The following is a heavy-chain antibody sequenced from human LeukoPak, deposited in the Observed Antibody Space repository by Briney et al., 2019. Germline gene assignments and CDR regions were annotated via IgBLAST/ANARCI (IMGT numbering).Heavy chain of an antibody. CDR1: GXTFSGYA. J-gene: IGHJ4*02. CDR3: AKGMVRGVIPDY. Sequence: GGSLRLSCAASGXTFSGYAMSWVRQAPGKGLEWVSAISGGGVSTYYADSIKGRFTISRDDSKNTLYLQMDSLRAEDTAVYYYAKGMVRGVIPDYWGQGTLVTVSS. D-gene: IGHD3-10*01. V-gene: IGHV3-23*01. CDR2: ISGGGVST.